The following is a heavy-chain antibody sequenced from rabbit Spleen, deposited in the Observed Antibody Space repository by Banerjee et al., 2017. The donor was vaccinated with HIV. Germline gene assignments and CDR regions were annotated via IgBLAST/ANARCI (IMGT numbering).Heavy chain of an antibody. D-gene: IGHD8-1*01. J-gene: IGHJ6*01. CDR2: IYTGSSGRT. V-gene: IGHV1S40*01. CDR1: GFSFSSGYY. CDR3: ARDGAGGSYFAL. Sequence: EESGGDLVKPGASLTLTCTASGFSFSSGYYMCWVRQAPGKGLEWIGCIYTGSSGRTYYASWAKGRFTISKTSSTTVTLQVTSLTAADTATYFCARDGAGGSYFALWGQGTLVTVS.